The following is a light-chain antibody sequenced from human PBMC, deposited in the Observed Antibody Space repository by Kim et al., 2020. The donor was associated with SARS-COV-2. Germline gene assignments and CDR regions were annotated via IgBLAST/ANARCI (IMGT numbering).Light chain of an antibody. V-gene: IGKV3-15*01. Sequence: VEPGERATLSCRASQSVSSNLGWYQQKPGQAPRLRIYGASTRATGIPARFSGSGSGTEFTLTISSLQSEDFAVYYCQQYNNWPFTFGQGTKLEI. CDR3: QQYNNWPFT. CDR1: QSVSSN. J-gene: IGKJ2*01. CDR2: GAS.